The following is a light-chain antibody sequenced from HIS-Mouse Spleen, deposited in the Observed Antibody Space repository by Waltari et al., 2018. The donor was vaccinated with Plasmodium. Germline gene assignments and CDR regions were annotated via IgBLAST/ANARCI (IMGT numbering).Light chain of an antibody. Sequence: SYELTQPPSVSVSPGQTARITRSGDALPKKSASWYQQKSGQAPVLVIYEDSKRPSGIPERFSGSSSGTMATLTISGAQVEDEADYYCYSTDSSGNHRVFGGGTKLTVL. CDR1: ALPKKS. CDR3: YSTDSSGNHRV. V-gene: IGLV3-10*01. J-gene: IGLJ3*02. CDR2: EDS.